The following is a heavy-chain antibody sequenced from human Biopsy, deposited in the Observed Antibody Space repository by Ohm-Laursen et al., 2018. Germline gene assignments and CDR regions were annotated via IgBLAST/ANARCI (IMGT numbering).Heavy chain of an antibody. D-gene: IGHD6-19*01. CDR3: ARNTGWYGDLYYFDY. Sequence: ASVKVSCKVSGFSFTGYYIHWVRQAPGQGLEWMGMINPSGSTTSYPQIFQGRVTMTRDTSKSTVYMELSSLRSADTAVYFCARNTGWYGDLYYFDYWGQGTLVTVSS. J-gene: IGHJ4*02. CDR2: INPSGSTT. V-gene: IGHV1-46*01. CDR1: GFSFTGYY.